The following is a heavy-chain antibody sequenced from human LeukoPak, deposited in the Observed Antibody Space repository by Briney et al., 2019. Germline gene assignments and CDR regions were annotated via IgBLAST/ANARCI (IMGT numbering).Heavy chain of an antibody. D-gene: IGHD3-22*01. CDR2: ISKSGGST. V-gene: IGHV3-23*01. Sequence: GGSLRLSCAASGFIFSSYAMSWVRQAPGKGLEWVSGISKSGGSTYYADSVKGRFTISRDKSNNTVYLQMNSLRAEDTAVYYCAKSGYYSGYIHSYDYWGQGTLVTVSS. CDR1: GFIFSSYA. J-gene: IGHJ4*02. CDR3: AKSGYYSGYIHSYDY.